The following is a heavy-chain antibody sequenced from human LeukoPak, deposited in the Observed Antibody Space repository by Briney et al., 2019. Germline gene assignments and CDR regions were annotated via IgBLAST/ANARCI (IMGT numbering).Heavy chain of an antibody. D-gene: IGHD2-2*01. CDR3: ASHAIVVVPAAMNPYYYMDV. V-gene: IGHV3-13*01. CDR2: IGTAGDT. J-gene: IGHJ6*03. CDR1: GFTFSSYD. Sequence: GGSLRLSCAASGFTFSSYDMQWVRQATGKGLEWVSAIGTAGDTYYPGSVKGRFTISRENAKNSLYLQMNSLRAGDTAVYYCASHAIVVVPAAMNPYYYMDVWGKGTTVTVSS.